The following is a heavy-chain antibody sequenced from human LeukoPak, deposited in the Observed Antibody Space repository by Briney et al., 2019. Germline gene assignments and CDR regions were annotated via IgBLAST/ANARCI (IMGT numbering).Heavy chain of an antibody. D-gene: IGHD5-24*01. J-gene: IGHJ6*02. CDR3: ARDPDGLSYYYYGMDV. Sequence: GGSLRLSCAASGFTFSSYGMHWVRQAPGKGLEWVAVIWYDGSNKYYADSVKGRFTISRDNSKNTLYLQMNSLRAEDTAVYYCARDPDGLSYYYYGMDVWGQGTTVTVSS. V-gene: IGHV3-33*01. CDR2: IWYDGSNK. CDR1: GFTFSSYG.